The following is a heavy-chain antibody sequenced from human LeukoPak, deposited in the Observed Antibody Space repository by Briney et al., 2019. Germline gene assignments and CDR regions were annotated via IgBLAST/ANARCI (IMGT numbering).Heavy chain of an antibody. CDR3: ASKQWLVSDFDY. D-gene: IGHD6-19*01. V-gene: IGHV3-30*02. CDR2: IRYDGSNK. Sequence: QSGGSLRLSCAASGFTFSSYGMHWVRQAPGKGLEWVAFIRYDGSNKYYADSVKGRLTISRDNSKNTLYLQMNSLRAEDTAVYYCASKQWLVSDFDYWGQGTLVTVSS. J-gene: IGHJ4*02. CDR1: GFTFSSYG.